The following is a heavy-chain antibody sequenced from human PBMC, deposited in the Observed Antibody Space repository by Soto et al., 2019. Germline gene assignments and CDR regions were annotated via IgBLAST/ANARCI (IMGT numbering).Heavy chain of an antibody. V-gene: IGHV3-23*04. CDR1: RFTFNSYA. J-gene: IGHJ4*02. CDR2: ISASGDST. D-gene: IGHD2-8*01. Sequence: VQLVESGGGLVKPGGSLRLSCAASRFTFNSYAMSWVRQAPGKGLEWVSVISASGDSTFYVDSVKGRFTISRDNSKNTLYLQMSSLRVEATAVYYCAKESTPHVGYCFNGVCYNDYWGQGTLVTVSS. CDR3: AKESTPHVGYCFNGVCYNDY.